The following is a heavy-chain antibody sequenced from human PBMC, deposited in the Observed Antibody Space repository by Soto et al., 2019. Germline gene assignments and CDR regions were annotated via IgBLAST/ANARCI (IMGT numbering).Heavy chain of an antibody. D-gene: IGHD3-3*01. CDR2: ISWNSGSI. J-gene: IGHJ3*02. CDR3: AKGFRSLYYDFWSGYDAFDI. Sequence: PVGSLRLSCAASGFTFDDYAMHWVRQAPGKGLEWVSGISWNSGSIGYADSVKGRFTISRDNAKNSLYLQMNSLRAEDTALYYCAKGFRSLYYDFWSGYDAFDIWGQGTMVTVSS. CDR1: GFTFDDYA. V-gene: IGHV3-9*01.